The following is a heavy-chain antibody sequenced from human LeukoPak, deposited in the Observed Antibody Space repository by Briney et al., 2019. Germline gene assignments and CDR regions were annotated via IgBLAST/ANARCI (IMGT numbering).Heavy chain of an antibody. CDR1: GFTFSSCA. CDR3: AKDSVPYSYGPQPATHYFDY. CDR2: ISGSGGST. J-gene: IGHJ4*02. D-gene: IGHD5-18*01. V-gene: IGHV3-23*01. Sequence: GGSLRLSCAASGFTFSSCAMSWVRQAPGKGLEWVSGISGSGGSTYYADSVKGRFTISRDNSKNTLYLQMNSPRAEGTAVYYCAKDSVPYSYGPQPATHYFDYWGQGTLVTVSS.